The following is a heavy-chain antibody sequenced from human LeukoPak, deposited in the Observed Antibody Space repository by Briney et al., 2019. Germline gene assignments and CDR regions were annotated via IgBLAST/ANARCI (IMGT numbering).Heavy chain of an antibody. J-gene: IGHJ4*02. V-gene: IGHV4-39*01. CDR3: ARYYYGSGKQPN. CDR1: GGSIISSIYF. CDR2: IYYSGGT. Sequence: SETLSLTCTVSGGSIISSIYFWGWIRQPPGKGLECIGNIYYSGGTSYNPSLKSRVTISVDTSKNQFSVKLSSVTAADTAIYYCARYYYGSGKQPNWGQGTLVTVSS. D-gene: IGHD3-10*01.